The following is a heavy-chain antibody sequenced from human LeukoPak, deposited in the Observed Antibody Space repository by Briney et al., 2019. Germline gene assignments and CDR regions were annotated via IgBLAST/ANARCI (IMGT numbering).Heavy chain of an antibody. V-gene: IGHV1-24*01. CDR3: ATVPNYGVRGYYGMDV. J-gene: IGHJ6*02. D-gene: IGHD3-10*01. CDR1: GYTLTELS. Sequence: GASVKVSCKVSGYTLTELSMHWVRQAPGKGLEWMGGFDPEDGETIYAQKFQGRVTMTEDTSTDTAYMELSSPRSEDTAVYYCATVPNYGVRGYYGMDVWGQGTTVTVSS. CDR2: FDPEDGET.